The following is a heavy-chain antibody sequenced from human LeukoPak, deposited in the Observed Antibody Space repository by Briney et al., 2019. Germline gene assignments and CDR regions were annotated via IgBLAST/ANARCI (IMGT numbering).Heavy chain of an antibody. V-gene: IGHV4-59*01. J-gene: IGHJ4*02. CDR2: IYYSGST. D-gene: IGHD6-19*01. Sequence: PSETLSLTCTVSGGSISSYYWSWIRQPPGKGLEWIGYIYYSGSTNYNPPLKSRVTISVDTSKNQFSLKLSSVTAADTAVYYCARDQAVAGEYYFDYWGQGTLVTVSS. CDR1: GGSISSYY. CDR3: ARDQAVAGEYYFDY.